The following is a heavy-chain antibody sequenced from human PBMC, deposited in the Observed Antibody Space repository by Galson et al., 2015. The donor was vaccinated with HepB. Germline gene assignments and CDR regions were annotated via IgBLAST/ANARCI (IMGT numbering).Heavy chain of an antibody. D-gene: IGHD6-6*01. J-gene: IGHJ4*02. CDR1: GFTFDDYA. Sequence: SLRLSCAASGFTFDDYAMHWVRQAPGKGLEWVSGISWNSGSIGYADSVKGRFTISRDNAKNSLYLQMNSLRAEDTALYYCAKDIGYSSSSVFDYWGQGTLVTVSS. CDR2: ISWNSGSI. V-gene: IGHV3-9*01. CDR3: AKDIGYSSSSVFDY.